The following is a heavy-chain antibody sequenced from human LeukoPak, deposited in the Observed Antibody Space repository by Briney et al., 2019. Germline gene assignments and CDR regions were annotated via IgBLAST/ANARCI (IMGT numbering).Heavy chain of an antibody. V-gene: IGHV3-48*02. D-gene: IGHD3-9*01. CDR1: GFTFSSYV. J-gene: IGHJ4*02. Sequence: GGSLRLSCAASGFTFSSYVMSWVRQAPGKGLEWVSYISHDSERIYYADSVKGRFTISRDNADNSLYLQMNNLRDEDTALYYCVRDNDWAFHYWGQGTLATVSS. CDR3: VRDNDWAFHY. CDR2: ISHDSERI.